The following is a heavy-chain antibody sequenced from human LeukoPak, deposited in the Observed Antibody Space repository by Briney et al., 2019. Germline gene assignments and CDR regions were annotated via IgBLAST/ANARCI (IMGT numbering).Heavy chain of an antibody. V-gene: IGHV3-21*01. Sequence: GGSLRLSRAASGFTFSTYTMNWVRQAPGKGLEWVSSISSRSSYIYYADSLKGRFTISRDNAGNSLYLQMNSLRAEDTAVYYCARDPKESTYYYDSSGPYHFDYWGQGTLVTVSS. CDR1: GFTFSTYT. CDR3: ARDPKESTYYYDSSGPYHFDY. J-gene: IGHJ4*02. CDR2: ISSRSSYI. D-gene: IGHD3-22*01.